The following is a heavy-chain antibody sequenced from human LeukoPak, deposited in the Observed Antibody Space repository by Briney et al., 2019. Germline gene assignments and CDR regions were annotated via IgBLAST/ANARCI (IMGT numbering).Heavy chain of an antibody. Sequence: GGSLRLSCAASGFTFSSYEMNWVRQAPGKGLEWVSYISSSGSTIYYADSVKGRFTISRDNAKNSLYLQMNSLRAEDTAVYYCARDGKDIVVVVAEIRNAFDYWGQGTLVTVSS. CDR1: GFTFSSYE. CDR2: ISSSGSTI. D-gene: IGHD2-15*01. CDR3: ARDGKDIVVVVAEIRNAFDY. J-gene: IGHJ4*02. V-gene: IGHV3-48*03.